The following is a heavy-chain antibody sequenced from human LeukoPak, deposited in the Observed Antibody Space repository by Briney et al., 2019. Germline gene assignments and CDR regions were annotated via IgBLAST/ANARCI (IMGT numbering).Heavy chain of an antibody. CDR1: GFTFSSYA. CDR3: ARVSGTVNFDY. CDR2: ISYDGSNK. Sequence: GRSLRLSCAASGFTFSSYAMHWVRQAPGKGLEWVAVISYDGSNKYYADSVKGRFTISRDNSKNTLYLQMNSLRAEDTAVYHCARVSGTVNFDYWGQGTLVTVSS. D-gene: IGHD4-11*01. V-gene: IGHV3-30-3*01. J-gene: IGHJ4*02.